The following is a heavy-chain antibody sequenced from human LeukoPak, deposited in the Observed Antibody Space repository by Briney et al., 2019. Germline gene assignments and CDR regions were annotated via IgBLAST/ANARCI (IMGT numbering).Heavy chain of an antibody. Sequence: GGSLRLSCAASGFTFSSYAMSWVRQAPGKGLEWVSAISGSGGSTYYADSVKGRFTISRDNSKNTLYLQMNSLGAEDTAVYYCAKARSAAVGWYFDYWGQEPWSPSPQ. J-gene: IGHJ4*01. CDR3: AKARSAAVGWYFDY. V-gene: IGHV3-23*01. CDR2: ISGSGGST. D-gene: IGHD6-13*01. CDR1: GFTFSSYA.